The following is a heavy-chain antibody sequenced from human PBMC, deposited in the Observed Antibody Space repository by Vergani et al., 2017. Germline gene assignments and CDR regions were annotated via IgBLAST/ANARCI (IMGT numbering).Heavy chain of an antibody. J-gene: IGHJ1*01. CDR1: GFTFSSYA. V-gene: IGHV3-23*01. Sequence: EVQLLESGGGLVQPGGSLRLSCAASGFTFSSYAMSWVRQAPGKGLEWVSAISGSGGSTYYADSVKGRFTISRDNSKNTMYLQMNSLRAEDTAVYYCAEGPSRYCSSTSCYRYFQHWGQGTLVTVAS. D-gene: IGHD2-2*01. CDR2: ISGSGGST. CDR3: AEGPSRYCSSTSCYRYFQH.